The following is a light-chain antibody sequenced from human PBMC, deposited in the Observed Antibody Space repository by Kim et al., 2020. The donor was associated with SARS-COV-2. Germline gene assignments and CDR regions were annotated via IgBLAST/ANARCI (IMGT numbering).Light chain of an antibody. J-gene: IGKJ1*01. V-gene: IGKV1-27*01. CDR3: LKYNSAPWT. Sequence: AEGGNRVTITSRASQGISNYLAWYQQKPGKVPQLLIYAASTLQSGVPSRFSGSGTGTYFTLTISSLQPEDVATYYCLKYNSAPWTFGQGTKVDIK. CDR2: AAS. CDR1: QGISNY.